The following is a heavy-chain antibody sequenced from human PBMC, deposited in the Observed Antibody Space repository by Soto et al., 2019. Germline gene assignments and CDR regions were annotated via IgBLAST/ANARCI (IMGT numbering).Heavy chain of an antibody. Sequence: LPCPFSGGSLSCYFGSWVRQPPGKGLEWIGYIYYSGSTNYNPSLKSRVTISVDTSKNQFSLKLTSVTAADTAVYYCARAGTGMVQLDYWGQGTLVTVSS. J-gene: IGHJ4*02. CDR3: ARAGTGMVQLDY. CDR1: GGSLSCYF. CDR2: IYYSGST. V-gene: IGHV4-59*01. D-gene: IGHD5-18*01.